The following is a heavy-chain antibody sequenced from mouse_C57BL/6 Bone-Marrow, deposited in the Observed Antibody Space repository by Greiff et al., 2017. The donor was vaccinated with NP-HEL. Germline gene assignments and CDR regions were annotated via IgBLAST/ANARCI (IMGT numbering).Heavy chain of an antibody. J-gene: IGHJ2*01. CDR2: IYPSDSET. Sequence: QVQLQQPGAELVRPGSSVKLSCKASGYTFTSYWMDWVKQRPGQGLEWIGNIYPSDSETHYNQKFKDKATLTVDESSSTAYMQLSSLTSEDSAVYYCARGGVYYFDYWGQGTTLTVSS. CDR3: ARGGVYYFDY. CDR1: GYTFTSYW. V-gene: IGHV1-61*01.